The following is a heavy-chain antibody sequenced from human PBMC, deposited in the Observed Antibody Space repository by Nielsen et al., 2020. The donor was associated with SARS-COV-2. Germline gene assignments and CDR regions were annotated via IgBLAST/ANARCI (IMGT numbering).Heavy chain of an antibody. Sequence: GESLKISCAASGFTFSSYWMSWVRQAPGKGLEWVANIKQDGSEKYYVDSVKGRFTISRDNAKNSLYLQMNSLRAEDTAVYYCAKGGYSGYAWALGIYMDVWGKGTTVTVSS. CDR1: GFTFSSYW. V-gene: IGHV3-7*05. J-gene: IGHJ6*03. CDR2: IKQDGSEK. D-gene: IGHD5-12*01. CDR3: AKGGYSGYAWALGIYMDV.